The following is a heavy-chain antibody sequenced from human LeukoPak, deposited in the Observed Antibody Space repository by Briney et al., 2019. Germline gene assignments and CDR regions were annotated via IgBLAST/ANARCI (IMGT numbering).Heavy chain of an antibody. V-gene: IGHV3-48*03. D-gene: IGHD3-22*01. CDR3: ARAPYYYDSSGYLYYYGMDV. Sequence: GGSLRLSCAASGFTFSSYEMNWVRQAPGKGLEWVSYISSGGSIIYYADSVKGRFTISRDNAKNSLSLQMNSLRAEDTAVYYCARAPYYYDSSGYLYYYGMDVWGQGTTVTVSS. CDR1: GFTFSSYE. J-gene: IGHJ6*02. CDR2: ISSGGSII.